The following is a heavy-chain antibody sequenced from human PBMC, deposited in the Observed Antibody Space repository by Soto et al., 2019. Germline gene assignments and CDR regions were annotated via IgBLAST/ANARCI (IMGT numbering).Heavy chain of an antibody. Sequence: GGSLRLSCAASGFTFSSYWMSWVRQAPGKGLEWVANIKQDGSEKYYVDSVKGRFTISRDNAKNSLYLQMNSLRAEDTAVYYCARDHRDLEWLPLTYYYYYMDVWGKGTTVTVSS. D-gene: IGHD3-3*01. J-gene: IGHJ6*03. CDR2: IKQDGSEK. CDR1: GFTFSSYW. CDR3: ARDHRDLEWLPLTYYYYYMDV. V-gene: IGHV3-7*01.